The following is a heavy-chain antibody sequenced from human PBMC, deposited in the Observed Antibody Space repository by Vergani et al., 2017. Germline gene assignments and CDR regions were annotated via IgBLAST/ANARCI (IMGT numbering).Heavy chain of an antibody. D-gene: IGHD3-3*01. CDR3: AKATTRPRFYDFWSGVDY. J-gene: IGHJ4*02. V-gene: IGHV3-23*01. CDR1: GFTFSSYA. CDR2: ISGSGGST. Sequence: EVQLLESGGGLVQPGGSLRLSCAASGFTFSSYAMSWVRQAPGKGLEWVSAISGSGGSTYSADSVKGRFTISRDNSKNTLYLQMNSLRAEDTAVYYCAKATTRPRFYDFWSGVDYGGQGTLVTVSS.